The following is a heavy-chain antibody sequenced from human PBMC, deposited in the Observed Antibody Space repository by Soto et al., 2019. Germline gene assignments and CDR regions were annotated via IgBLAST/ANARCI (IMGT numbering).Heavy chain of an antibody. V-gene: IGHV1-18*04. Sequence: ASVKVSCKASGYSFTTHGISWVRRAPGHGLEWMGWISAYNGDTHYVQRFQGRLTMTTDTSTSTAYMELRSLTSGDTAVYYGARDPPFSGILRGTPLMDVWGQ. J-gene: IGHJ6*02. CDR3: ARDPPFSGILRGTPLMDV. CDR1: GYSFTTHG. D-gene: IGHD4-17*01. CDR2: ISAYNGDT.